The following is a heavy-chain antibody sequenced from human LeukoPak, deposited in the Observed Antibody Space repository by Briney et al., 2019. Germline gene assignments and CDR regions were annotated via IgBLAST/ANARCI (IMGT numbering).Heavy chain of an antibody. D-gene: IGHD1-26*01. Sequence: GSLSLSCAASGFTVSSNYMSWVRQAPGKGLEWVSVIYSGGSTYYADSVKGRFTISRDNSKNTLYLQMNSLRAEDTAVYYCARDSGSLSAFDIWGQGTMVTVSS. CDR2: IYSGGST. CDR1: GFTVSSNY. CDR3: ARDSGSLSAFDI. J-gene: IGHJ3*02. V-gene: IGHV3-66*01.